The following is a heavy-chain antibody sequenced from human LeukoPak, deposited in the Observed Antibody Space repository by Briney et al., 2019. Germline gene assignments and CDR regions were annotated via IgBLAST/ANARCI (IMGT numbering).Heavy chain of an antibody. CDR1: GYTFTGYY. V-gene: IGHV1-2*02. Sequence: ASVKVSCKASGYTFTGYYMHWVRQAPGQGLEWMGWINPNSGGTNYAQKFQGRVTMTRDTSISTAYMELSRLRSDDTAVYYCARERYFDWFAAFDIWGQGTMVTVSS. J-gene: IGHJ3*02. CDR2: INPNSGGT. D-gene: IGHD3-9*01. CDR3: ARERYFDWFAAFDI.